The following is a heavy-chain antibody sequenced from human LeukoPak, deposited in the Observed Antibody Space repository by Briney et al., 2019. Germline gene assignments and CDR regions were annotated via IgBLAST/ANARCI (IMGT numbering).Heavy chain of an antibody. CDR3: ARSSSWYEAYYYYMDV. D-gene: IGHD6-13*01. V-gene: IGHV4-4*07. CDR1: GGPISSYY. CDR2: IYSSGST. J-gene: IGHJ6*03. Sequence: SETLSLTCTVSGGPISSYYWSWIRQPAGKGLEGIGRIYSSGSTNYNPSLKSRVTMSVDTSKNQFSLKLSSVTAADTAVYYCARSSSWYEAYYYYMDVWGKGTTVTVSS.